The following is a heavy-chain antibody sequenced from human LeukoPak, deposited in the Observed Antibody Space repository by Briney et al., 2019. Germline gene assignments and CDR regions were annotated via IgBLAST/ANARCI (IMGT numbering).Heavy chain of an antibody. D-gene: IGHD4-17*01. Sequence: GASVKVSCKASGGTFSSYAISWVRQAPGQGLEWMGGVIPIFGTANYAQKFQGRVTITADESTSTAYMEPSSLRSEDTAVYYCARVEGGTVNFDYWGQGTLVTVSS. CDR3: ARVEGGTVNFDY. J-gene: IGHJ4*02. CDR1: GGTFSSYA. CDR2: VIPIFGTA. V-gene: IGHV1-69*13.